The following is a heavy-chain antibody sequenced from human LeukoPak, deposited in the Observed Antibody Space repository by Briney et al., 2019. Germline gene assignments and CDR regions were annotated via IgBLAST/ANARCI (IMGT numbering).Heavy chain of an antibody. Sequence: PGGSLRLSCAASGFTFSSYAMHWVRQAPGKGLEWVAVISYDGNNKYYADSVEGRFTISRDNSKNTLYLQMNSLRAEDTAVYYCAKDGYCSGGSCYPNYYYYMDVWGKGTTVTVSS. J-gene: IGHJ6*03. D-gene: IGHD2-15*01. CDR1: GFTFSSYA. CDR3: AKDGYCSGGSCYPNYYYYMDV. V-gene: IGHV3-30*04. CDR2: ISYDGNNK.